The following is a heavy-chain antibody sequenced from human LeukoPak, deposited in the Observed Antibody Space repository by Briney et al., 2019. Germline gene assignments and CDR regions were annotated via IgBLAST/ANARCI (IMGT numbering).Heavy chain of an antibody. J-gene: IGHJ4*02. CDR2: ISSSSSYI. CDR3: ARDDNHYYDSSGHFSY. D-gene: IGHD3-22*01. V-gene: IGHV3-21*04. CDR1: GFTFSSYS. Sequence: GGSLRLSCAASGFTFSSYSMNWVRQAPGKGLEWVSSISSSSSYIYYADSVKGRFTISRDNAKNSLYLQMNSLRAEDTAMYYCARDDNHYYDSSGHFSYWGQGTLVTVSS.